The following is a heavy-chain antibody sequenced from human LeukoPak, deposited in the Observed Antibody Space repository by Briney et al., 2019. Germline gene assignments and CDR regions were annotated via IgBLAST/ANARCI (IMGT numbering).Heavy chain of an antibody. Sequence: PSETLSLTCTVAAGSISSSSYYWGWIRQPPWKGLEWIGSIYYSGSTYYNPSLTSRVTISVDTSKNQFSLKLSSVTAADTAVYYCATRPLIAAAGFDYWGQGTLVTVSS. CDR3: ATRPLIAAAGFDY. D-gene: IGHD6-13*01. V-gene: IGHV4-39*01. CDR2: IYYSGST. CDR1: AGSISSSSYY. J-gene: IGHJ4*02.